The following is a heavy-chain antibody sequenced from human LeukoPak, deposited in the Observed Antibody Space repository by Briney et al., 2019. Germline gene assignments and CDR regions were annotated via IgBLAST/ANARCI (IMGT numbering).Heavy chain of an antibody. CDR2: IYTSGTT. CDR1: GGSISSASYY. D-gene: IGHD6-13*01. V-gene: IGHV4-61*02. Sequence: TLSLTRTVSGGSISSASYYWSWIRQPAGKGLQWIGRIYTSGTTYYNPSLKSRVTVSVDTSKNQFSLKLSSVTAADTAVYYCARERPNSSSWYGRALDYWGQGTLVTVSS. CDR3: ARERPNSSSWYGRALDY. J-gene: IGHJ4*02.